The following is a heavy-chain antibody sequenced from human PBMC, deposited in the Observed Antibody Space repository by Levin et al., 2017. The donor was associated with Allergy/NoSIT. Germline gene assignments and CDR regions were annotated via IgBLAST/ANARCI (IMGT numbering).Heavy chain of an antibody. CDR2: IIPIFGTA. D-gene: IGHD6-13*01. V-gene: IGHV1-69*13. Sequence: SVKVSCKASGGTFSSYAISWVRQAPGQGLEWMGGIIPIFGTANYAQKFQGRVTITADESTSTAYMELSSLRSEDTAVYYCARESEVAAAGYYFDYWGQGTLVTVSS. CDR1: GGTFSSYA. CDR3: ARESEVAAAGYYFDY. J-gene: IGHJ4*02.